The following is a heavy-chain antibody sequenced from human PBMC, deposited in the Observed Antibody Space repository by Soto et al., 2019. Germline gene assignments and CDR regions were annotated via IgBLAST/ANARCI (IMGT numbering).Heavy chain of an antibody. CDR3: ATVSEAMGSVDNLGH. Sequence: VASVKVSCKVSGYTLTELSMHWVRQAPGKGLEWMGGFDPEDGETIYAQKFQGRVTMTEDTSTDTAYMELSSLRSEDTAVYYCATVSEAMGSVDNLGHWGQGTLVTVSS. D-gene: IGHD5-12*01. CDR1: GYTLTELS. V-gene: IGHV1-24*01. CDR2: FDPEDGET. J-gene: IGHJ4*02.